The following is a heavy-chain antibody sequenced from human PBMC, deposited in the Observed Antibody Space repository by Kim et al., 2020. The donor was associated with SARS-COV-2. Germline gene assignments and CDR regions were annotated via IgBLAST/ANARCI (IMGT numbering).Heavy chain of an antibody. J-gene: IGHJ4*01. V-gene: IGHV4-39*02. CDR1: GGSMNIIDYY. CDR3: AREWARDPLAAGSLFDF. CDR2: IYYTGST. Sequence: SETLSLTCTVSGGSMNIIDYYWGWVRQTPGKGLEWIGNIYYTGSTYINPSFKSRLTLSVDTSKKHFSLRLSSVTAADTGIYYCAREWARDPLAAGSLFDFWGHGTLVTVSS. D-gene: IGHD6-13*01.